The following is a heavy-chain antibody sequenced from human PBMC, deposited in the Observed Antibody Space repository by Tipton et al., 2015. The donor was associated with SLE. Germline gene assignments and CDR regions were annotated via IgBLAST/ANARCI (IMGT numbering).Heavy chain of an antibody. V-gene: IGHV3-30-3*01. CDR3: AKGSGIALDYFDY. J-gene: IGHJ4*02. CDR2: ISYDGSNK. CDR1: GFTFSSYA. Sequence: SLRLSCAASGFTFSSYAMHWVRQAPGKGLEWVAVISYDGSNKYYADSVKGRFTISRDNSKNTLYLQMNSLRAEDTAVYYCAKGSGIALDYFDYWGQGTLVTVSS. D-gene: IGHD6-13*01.